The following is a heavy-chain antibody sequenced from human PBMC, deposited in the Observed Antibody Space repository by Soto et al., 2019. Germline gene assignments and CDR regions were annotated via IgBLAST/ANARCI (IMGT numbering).Heavy chain of an antibody. CDR3: ARSKSSSSYYYYYMDV. CDR2: IYYSGST. J-gene: IGHJ6*03. CDR1: GGSISSYY. Sequence: SETLSLTCTVSGGSISSYYWSWIRQPPGKGLEWIGYIYYSGSTNYNPSLKSRVTISVDTSKNQFSLKLSSVTAADTAVYYCARSKSSSSYYYYYMDVWGKGTTVTVSS. V-gene: IGHV4-59*08. D-gene: IGHD6-6*01.